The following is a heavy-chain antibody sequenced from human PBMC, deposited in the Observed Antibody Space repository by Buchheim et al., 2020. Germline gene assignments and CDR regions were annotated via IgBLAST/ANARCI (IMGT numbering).Heavy chain of an antibody. CDR3: GLRASYKTGWYPY. CDR1: GFSLSRCRLG. CDR2: IYWNDDK. V-gene: IGHV2-5*01. Sequence: QITLMESGTTLVKPTPTLTLTCTFSGFSLSRCRLGVGWLLQPPGKALEWLALIYWNDDKRYSPSLRSRLTLTKDTSQNQVVLTITNMDPVDTATDYYGLRASYKTGWYPYWGQGTL. D-gene: IGHD6-19*01. J-gene: IGHJ4*02.